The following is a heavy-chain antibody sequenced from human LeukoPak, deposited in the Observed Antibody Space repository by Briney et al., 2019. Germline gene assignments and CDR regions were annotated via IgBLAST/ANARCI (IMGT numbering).Heavy chain of an antibody. CDR1: GYSFTTYW. J-gene: IGHJ3*02. CDR2: IYPGDSDT. V-gene: IGHV5-51*01. CDR3: ARRNDAFDI. Sequence: GESLKISCKGSGYSFTTYWIAWVRQMPGKGLEWMGIIYPGDSDTRYSPFFQGQVTFSADKSISTAYLQWSSLKASDTAMYYCARRNDAFDIWGQGTMVTVSS.